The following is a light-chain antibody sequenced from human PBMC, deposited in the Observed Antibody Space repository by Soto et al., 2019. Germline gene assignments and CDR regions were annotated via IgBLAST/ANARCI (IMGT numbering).Light chain of an antibody. V-gene: IGKV3-20*01. CDR3: QQYSSTFWT. CDR1: QSISSSY. Sequence: EIVLTQSPGTLSLSPGERTTLSSRASQSISSSYLAWYQQKPGQAPRLLVYGASSRATGIPDRFSGSGSGTDFTLTISRLEPEDFALYYCQQYSSTFWTLGQGTKVDIK. CDR2: GAS. J-gene: IGKJ1*01.